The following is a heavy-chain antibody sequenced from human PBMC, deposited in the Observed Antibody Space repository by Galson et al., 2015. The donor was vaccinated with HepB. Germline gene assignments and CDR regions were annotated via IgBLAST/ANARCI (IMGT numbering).Heavy chain of an antibody. D-gene: IGHD7-27*01. V-gene: IGHV5-10-1*01. Sequence: QSGAEVKKPGGSLRISCKGSGYSFTSYWISWVRQMPGKGLEWMGRIDPSNSYANYSPSFQGHVTISADKSISTAYLQWSSLKASDSAMYYCATSNWGYYFDYWGQGTLVTVSS. CDR2: IDPSNSYA. J-gene: IGHJ4*02. CDR3: ATSNWGYYFDY. CDR1: GYSFTSYW.